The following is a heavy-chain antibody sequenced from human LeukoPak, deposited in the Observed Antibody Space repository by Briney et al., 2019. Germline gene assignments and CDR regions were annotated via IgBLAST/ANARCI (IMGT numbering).Heavy chain of an antibody. CDR2: IYTSGST. CDR3: ARRYCSSTSCYYVY. V-gene: IGHV4-4*07. CDR1: GGSISSYY. J-gene: IGHJ4*02. Sequence: PSETLSLTCTVSGGSISSYYWSWIRQPAGKGLEWIGRIYTSGSTNYNPSLKSRVTMSVDTSKNQFSLKLGSVTAADTAVYYCARRYCSSTSCYYVYWGQGTLVTVSS. D-gene: IGHD2-2*01.